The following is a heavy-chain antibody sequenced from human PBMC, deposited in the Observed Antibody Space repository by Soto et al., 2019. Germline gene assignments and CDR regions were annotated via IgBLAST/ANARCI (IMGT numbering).Heavy chain of an antibody. D-gene: IGHD6-13*01. J-gene: IGHJ5*02. CDR3: ARLMGSSSWYGWFDP. V-gene: IGHV5-51*01. CDR2: IYPGDSDT. Sequence: PGESLKISCKGSGYSFTSYWIGCVRQMPGKGLEWMVIIYPGDSDTRYSPSFQGQVTISADKSISTAYLQWSSLKASDTAMYYCARLMGSSSWYGWFDPWGQGTLVNVSS. CDR1: GYSFTSYW.